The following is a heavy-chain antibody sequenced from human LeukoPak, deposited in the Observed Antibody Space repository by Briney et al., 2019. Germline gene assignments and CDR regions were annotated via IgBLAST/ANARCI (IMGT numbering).Heavy chain of an antibody. J-gene: IGHJ4*02. CDR1: GFSFSSYW. CDR3: ARRGYCSGGSCYYFDY. CDR2: IKKDGSEK. D-gene: IGHD2-15*01. Sequence: GGSLRLSCAASGFSFSSYWMSWVRQAPGKGLEWVANIKKDGSEKYYVDSVKGRFTISRDNAKNSLYLQVNSLRAEDTAVYYCARRGYCSGGSCYYFDYWGQGTLVTVSS. V-gene: IGHV3-7*01.